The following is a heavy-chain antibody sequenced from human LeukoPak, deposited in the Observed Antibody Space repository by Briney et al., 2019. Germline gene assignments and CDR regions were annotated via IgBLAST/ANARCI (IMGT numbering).Heavy chain of an antibody. J-gene: IGHJ3*01. V-gene: IGHV3-30*02. Sequence: PGGSLRLSCAASGFIFSSYGMHWVRQAPDKGLEWVAFIRYDGSRKYYADSVKGRFTISRDNSKNTLYLQMNSLRAEDTAMYYCAKVSLNMVNVWGQGTMVSVSS. CDR1: GFIFSSYG. D-gene: IGHD4/OR15-4a*01. CDR2: IRYDGSRK. CDR3: AKVSLNMVNV.